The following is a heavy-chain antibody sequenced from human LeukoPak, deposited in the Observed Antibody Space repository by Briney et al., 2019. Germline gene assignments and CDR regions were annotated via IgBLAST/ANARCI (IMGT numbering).Heavy chain of an antibody. CDR2: IYYSGST. V-gene: IGHV4-4*02. CDR1: GASISGSDW. J-gene: IGHJ5*02. D-gene: IGHD5-12*01. Sequence: SGTLSLTCAVSGASISGSDWWSWVRQPPGKGLEWIGYIYYSGSTNYNPSLKSRVTISVDTSKNQFSLKLSSVTAADTAVYYCARASSLVATYWFDAWGQGTLVTVSS. CDR3: ARASSLVATYWFDA.